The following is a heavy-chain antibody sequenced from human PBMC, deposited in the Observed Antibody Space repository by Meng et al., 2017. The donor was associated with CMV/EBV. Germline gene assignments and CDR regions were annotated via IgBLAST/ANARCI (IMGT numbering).Heavy chain of an antibody. CDR1: GGSLSSSSYY. Sequence: SETMSLTCTLSGGSLSSSSYYWGWIRQPPGKGLEWIGSIYYSASTYYNPSLKSRVNISVDRSKNQFSLNLSSVTAADTAVYYCAIGNSYDSSGYYYGGMDVWGQGTTVTVSS. CDR3: AIGNSYDSSGYYYGGMDV. J-gene: IGHJ6*02. CDR2: IYYSAST. D-gene: IGHD3-22*01. V-gene: IGHV4-39*07.